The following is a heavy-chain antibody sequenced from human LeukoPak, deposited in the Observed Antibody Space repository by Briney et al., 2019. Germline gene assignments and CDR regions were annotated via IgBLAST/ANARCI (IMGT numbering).Heavy chain of an antibody. J-gene: IGHJ4*02. Sequence: SETLSLTCAVSGYSITSGYYWGWIRQPPGKGLEWIGSVYHSGSTYYNPSLKSRVTMSVDTSKNQFSLKLNSVTAADTAVYYCARDSDGAYDLVDYWGQGTPVTVSS. CDR1: GYSITSGYY. V-gene: IGHV4-38-2*02. D-gene: IGHD4-17*01. CDR3: ARDSDGAYDLVDY. CDR2: VYHSGST.